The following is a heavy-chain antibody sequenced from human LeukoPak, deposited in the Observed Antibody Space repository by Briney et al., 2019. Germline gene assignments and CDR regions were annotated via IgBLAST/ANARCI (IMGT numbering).Heavy chain of an antibody. V-gene: IGHV1-2*02. Sequence: AAVKVSCKASGYRFTCYYMHWVRQAPGQGLEWMGGINPNSGGTNYAQKFQGRVTMTRDTSITTAYMELSRLRPDATAVYYCARAGSGGSYYSDYWGQGTLVTVSS. D-gene: IGHD1-26*01. J-gene: IGHJ4*02. CDR1: GYRFTCYY. CDR3: ARAGSGGSYYSDY. CDR2: INPNSGGT.